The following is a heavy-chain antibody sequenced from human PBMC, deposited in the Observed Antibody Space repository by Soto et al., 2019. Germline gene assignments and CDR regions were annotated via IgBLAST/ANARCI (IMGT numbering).Heavy chain of an antibody. J-gene: IGHJ4*02. V-gene: IGHV4-30-4*01. Sequence: SETLSLTCTVSGGSISSGDYYWSWIRQPPGKGLEWIGYIYYSGSTYYNPSLKSRVTISVDTSKNQFSLKLSSVTAADTAVYYCARFGSGWTGDYWGQGTLVTVYS. CDR3: ARFGSGWTGDY. CDR1: GGSISSGDYY. D-gene: IGHD6-19*01. CDR2: IYYSGST.